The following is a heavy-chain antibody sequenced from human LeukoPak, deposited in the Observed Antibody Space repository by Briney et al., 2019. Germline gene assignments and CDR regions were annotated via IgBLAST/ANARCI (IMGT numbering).Heavy chain of an antibody. Sequence: ASVTVSCKASGYTFTGYYMHWVRRPPAQGVEWMGLINPNSGGTNYTQRFRGGATITMNSSISTAYMSPNRLSDSDTAVYYVLRGVPTTSMGNFYYWGQGSLVTASS. J-gene: IGHJ4*02. D-gene: IGHD2-2*01. CDR1: GYTFTGYY. CDR2: INPNSGGT. CDR3: LRGVPTTSMGNFYY. V-gene: IGHV1-2*02.